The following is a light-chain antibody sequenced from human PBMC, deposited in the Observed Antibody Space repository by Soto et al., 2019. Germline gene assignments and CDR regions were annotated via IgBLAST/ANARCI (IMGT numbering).Light chain of an antibody. V-gene: IGLV2-11*01. J-gene: IGLJ1*01. CDR2: DVS. CDR3: CSYAGTVSYV. CDR1: SSDVGGYNY. Sequence: QSALTQPRSVSGSPGQSVTISCTGTSSDVGGYNYVSWYQQHPGKAPKFLIYDVSQRPSGVPDRFSGSKSGNTASLTISGLQAEDEADYYCCSYAGTVSYVFGSGTKLTVL.